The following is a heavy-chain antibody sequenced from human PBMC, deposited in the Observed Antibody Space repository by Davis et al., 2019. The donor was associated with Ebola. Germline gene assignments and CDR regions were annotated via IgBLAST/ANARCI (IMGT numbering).Heavy chain of an antibody. CDR2: IYYSGST. V-gene: IGHV4-34*09. CDR3: AREGSGWYHRLDY. Sequence: SETLSLTCAVYGGSFSGYYWSWIRQPPGKGLEWIGFIYYSGSTYYNPSLKGRVIISVDTSKNQFSLKLSSVTAADTAVYYCAREGSGWYHRLDYWGQGTLVTVSS. CDR1: GGSFSGYY. D-gene: IGHD6-19*01. J-gene: IGHJ4*02.